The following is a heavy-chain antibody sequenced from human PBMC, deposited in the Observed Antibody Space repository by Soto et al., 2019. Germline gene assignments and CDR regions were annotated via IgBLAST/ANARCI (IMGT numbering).Heavy chain of an antibody. D-gene: IGHD2-15*01. J-gene: IGHJ4*02. V-gene: IGHV3-7*03. CDR1: GCTFSESW. CDR3: ARGISTPGVDF. Sequence: GGPLSLSCAASGCTFSESWMNLVRQAPGKGLEWVANINADGSEKSYVGSVKGRFTVSRDNAKSSLFLQLNSLRADDTAVYYCARGISTPGVDFWGQGTLVTVSS. CDR2: INADGSEK.